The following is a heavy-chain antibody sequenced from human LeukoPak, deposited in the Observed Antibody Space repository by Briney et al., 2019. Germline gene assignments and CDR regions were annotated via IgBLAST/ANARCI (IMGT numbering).Heavy chain of an antibody. CDR3: ARDMGYSSSSSRVLLSGDDAFDI. D-gene: IGHD6-6*01. CDR1: GYSISSGFH. J-gene: IGHJ3*02. V-gene: IGHV4-38-2*02. CDR2: ISHSGST. Sequence: SENRSLTCTVAGYSISSGFHWGWIRQPPGKGLERIGRISHSGSTYYNPSLKSRVTISVDTSKDQFSLKLSSVTAADTAVYYCARDMGYSSSSSRVLLSGDDAFDIWGQGTMVTVSS.